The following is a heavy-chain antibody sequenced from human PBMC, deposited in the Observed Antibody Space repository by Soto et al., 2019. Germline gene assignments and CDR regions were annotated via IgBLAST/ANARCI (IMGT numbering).Heavy chain of an antibody. V-gene: IGHV4-31*03. CDR2: IYYSGDT. CDR1: GGSISSGSFY. J-gene: IGHJ6*02. Sequence: QVQLQESGPGLVKPSQPLSLTCTVSGGSISSGSFYWTWIRQHPGKGLESIGYIYYSGDTYYNPSLRSRVIISLDTSKNPFSLRLNSVTAADTAVYYCAREWSGGRRDGNPDKYYGMDVWGQGTKVTVSS. CDR3: AREWSGGRRDGNPDKYYGMDV. D-gene: IGHD2-15*01.